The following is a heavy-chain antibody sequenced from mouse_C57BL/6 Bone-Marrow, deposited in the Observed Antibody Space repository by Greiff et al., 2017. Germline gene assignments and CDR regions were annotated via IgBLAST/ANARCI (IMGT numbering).Heavy chain of an antibody. CDR2: IYPRSGNT. Sequence: QVQLQQSGAELARPGASVKLSCKASGYTFTSYGISWVKQRTGQGLEWIGEIYPRSGNTYYNEKFKGKATLTADKSSSTAYMELRSLTSEDSAVYFCANITTVGAYGGQGTLVTVSA. D-gene: IGHD1-1*01. CDR1: GYTFTSYG. CDR3: ANITTVGAY. V-gene: IGHV1-81*01. J-gene: IGHJ3*01.